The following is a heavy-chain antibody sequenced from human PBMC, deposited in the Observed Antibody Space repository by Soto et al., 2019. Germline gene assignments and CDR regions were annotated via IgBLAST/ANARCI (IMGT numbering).Heavy chain of an antibody. V-gene: IGHV4-34*01. D-gene: IGHD3-3*01. CDR3: ARVVFWSGSNISWYYYYGMDV. Sequence: QVQLQQWGAGLLKPSETLSLTCAVYGGSFSGYYWSWIRQPPGKGLEWIGEINHSGSTNYNPSLKSRVTISVDTSKNQFSLKLSSVTAADTAVYYCARVVFWSGSNISWYYYYGMDVWGQGTTVTVSS. J-gene: IGHJ6*02. CDR1: GGSFSGYY. CDR2: INHSGST.